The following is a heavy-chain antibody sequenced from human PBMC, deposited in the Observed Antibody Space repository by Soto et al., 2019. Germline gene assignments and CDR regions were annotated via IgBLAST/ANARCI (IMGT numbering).Heavy chain of an antibody. J-gene: IGHJ4*02. CDR3: ATVEGDYDILTGYPH. Sequence: ASVKVSCKVSGYTLTELSMHWVRQAPGKGLEWMGGFDPEDGETIYAQKFQGRVTMTEDTSTDTAYMELSSLRSEDTAVYYCATVEGDYDILTGYPHSGQGTLVTVSS. V-gene: IGHV1-24*01. CDR2: FDPEDGET. CDR1: GYTLTELS. D-gene: IGHD3-9*01.